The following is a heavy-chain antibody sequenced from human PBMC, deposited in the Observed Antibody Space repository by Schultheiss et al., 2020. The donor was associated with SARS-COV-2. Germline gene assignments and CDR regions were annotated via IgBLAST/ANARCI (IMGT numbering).Heavy chain of an antibody. Sequence: GGSLRLSCAASGFTFSSYDMHWVRQATGKGLEWVSAISGSGGSTYYADSVKGRFTISRDNSKNTLYLQMNSLRAEDTAVYYCAKDLGIVVALWYFDLWGRGTLVTVSS. CDR3: AKDLGIVVALWYFDL. V-gene: IGHV3-23*01. CDR1: GFTFSSYD. CDR2: ISGSGGST. D-gene: IGHD3-22*01. J-gene: IGHJ2*01.